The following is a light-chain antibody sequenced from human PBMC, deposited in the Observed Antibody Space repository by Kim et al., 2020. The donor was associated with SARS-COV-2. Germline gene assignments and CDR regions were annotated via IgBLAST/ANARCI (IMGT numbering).Light chain of an antibody. Sequence: EIVLTQSPGTLSLSPGERATLSCRASQSVSSSYLAWYQQKPGQAPRLLIYRASSRATGIPDRFSGSWSGTDFTLTISRLEPEDFAVYYCQQYDNSRTFGQGTKVDIK. J-gene: IGKJ1*01. CDR1: QSVSSSY. V-gene: IGKV3-20*01. CDR2: RAS. CDR3: QQYDNSRT.